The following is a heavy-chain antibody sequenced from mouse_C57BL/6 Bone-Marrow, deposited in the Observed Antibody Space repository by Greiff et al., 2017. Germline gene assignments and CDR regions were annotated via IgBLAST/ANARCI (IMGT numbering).Heavy chain of an antibody. D-gene: IGHD4-1*01. Sequence: DVKLQESGGGLVKPGGSLKLSCAASGFTFSSYAMSWVRQTPEKRLEWVATISDGGSYTYYPDNVKGRFTISRDNAKNNLYLQMSHLKSEDTAMYYCAREGTGAMDYWGQGTSVTVSS. CDR3: AREGTGAMDY. CDR2: ISDGGSYT. CDR1: GFTFSSYA. V-gene: IGHV5-4*03. J-gene: IGHJ4*01.